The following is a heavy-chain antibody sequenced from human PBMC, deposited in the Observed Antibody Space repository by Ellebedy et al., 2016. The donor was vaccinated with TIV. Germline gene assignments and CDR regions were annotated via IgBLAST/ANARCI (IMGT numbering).Heavy chain of an antibody. D-gene: IGHD4-17*01. CDR3: TGWRSGDPT. CDR2: TRNKPNNYTT. CDR1: GFTFSTYW. J-gene: IGHJ5*02. V-gene: IGHV3-72*01. Sequence: GESLKISCAAPGFTFSTYWMGWVRQAAGKGLEWVGRTRNKPNNYTTEYAASVKGRFTISRDDSKNSLYLQMNSLKIEDTAVYYCTGWRSGDPTWGQGTLVTVSS.